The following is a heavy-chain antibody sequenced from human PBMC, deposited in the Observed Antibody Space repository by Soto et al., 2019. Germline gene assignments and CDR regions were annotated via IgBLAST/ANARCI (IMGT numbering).Heavy chain of an antibody. CDR2: SIPLQGRA. CDR3: AKSVVFVDHAYMDV. CDR1: GGRFTSYI. V-gene: IGHV1-69*02. Sequence: QVQLVQSWAEVKRPGSSVKVSCEAAGGRFTSYIFTWVRQAPGQGLECMGRSIPLQGRADSALKFQDRVTMTADKSTHTVYLELRSLRPDDTAIYSCAKSVVFVDHAYMDVWGKGNTVTVS. D-gene: IGHD2-15*01. J-gene: IGHJ6*03.